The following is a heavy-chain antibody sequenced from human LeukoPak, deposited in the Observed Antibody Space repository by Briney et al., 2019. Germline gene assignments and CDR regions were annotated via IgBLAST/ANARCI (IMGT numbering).Heavy chain of an antibody. Sequence: GGSLRLSCAASGFTFSSYAMSWVRQAPGKGLEWVSGISGSGGSTYYADSVKGRFTISRDNSKNTLYLQMNSLRAEDTAVYYCARAFTSTGYYYVEYWGQGTLVTVSS. J-gene: IGHJ4*02. CDR1: GFTFSSYA. CDR3: ARAFTSTGYYYVEY. CDR2: ISGSGGST. D-gene: IGHD3-22*01. V-gene: IGHV3-23*01.